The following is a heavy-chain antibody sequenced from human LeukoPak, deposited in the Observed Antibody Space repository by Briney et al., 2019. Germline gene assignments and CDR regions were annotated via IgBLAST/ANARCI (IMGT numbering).Heavy chain of an antibody. D-gene: IGHD6-6*01. Sequence: SETLSLTCAVYGGSFSSYYWSWIRQPPGKGLEWIGEINHSGSTNYNPSLKSRVTISEDTPKNQFSLKLSSVTAADTAVYYCARGHHIAARPFRFDYWGQGTLVTVSS. CDR1: GGSFSSYY. V-gene: IGHV4-34*01. CDR2: INHSGST. CDR3: ARGHHIAARPFRFDY. J-gene: IGHJ4*02.